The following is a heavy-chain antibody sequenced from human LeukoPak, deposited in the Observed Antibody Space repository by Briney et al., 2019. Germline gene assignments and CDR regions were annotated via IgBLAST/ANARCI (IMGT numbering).Heavy chain of an antibody. Sequence: PGGSLRLSCAASGFTFDDYAMHWVRQAPGKGLEWVSLISWDGGSTYYADSVKGRFTISRDNSKNSLYLQMNSLRAEDTALYYCAKEYSIHSHYYYYMDVWGKGTTVTVSS. J-gene: IGHJ6*03. CDR1: GFTFDDYA. V-gene: IGHV3-43D*04. D-gene: IGHD6-13*01. CDR3: AKEYSIHSHYYYYMDV. CDR2: ISWDGGST.